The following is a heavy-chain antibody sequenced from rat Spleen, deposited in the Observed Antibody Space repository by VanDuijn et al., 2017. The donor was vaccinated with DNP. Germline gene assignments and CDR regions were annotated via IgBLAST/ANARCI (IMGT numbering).Heavy chain of an antibody. D-gene: IGHD1-11*01. CDR3: AKAGGYSPWYFDY. V-gene: IGHV2-27*01. CDR2: IQSGGNT. CDR1: GFSLTNYH. J-gene: IGHJ2*01. Sequence: QVQLKESGPGLVQPSQTLSLTCTVSGFSLTNYHVHWVRQPPGKGLEWMGRIQSGGNTDYNSALKSRLSISRDTSKSQIFLTMNSLQTDDTAVYYCAKAGGYSPWYFDYWGQGVMVTVSS.